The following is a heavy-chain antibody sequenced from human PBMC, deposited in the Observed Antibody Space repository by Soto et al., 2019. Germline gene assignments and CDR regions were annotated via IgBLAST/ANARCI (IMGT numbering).Heavy chain of an antibody. CDR2: IKQDGSEK. D-gene: IGHD6-13*01. J-gene: IGHJ5*02. CDR3: ARGGESAGPAHENWFDP. V-gene: IGHV3-7*01. Sequence: EVQLVESGGGLVQPGGSLRLSCAASGFTFSSYWMSWVRQAPGKGLEWVANIKQDGSEKYYVDSVKGRFTISRNNAKNPLELPMNSLGAEDTAVSYLARGGESAGPAHENWFDPWGQGTLVTVSS. CDR1: GFTFSSYW.